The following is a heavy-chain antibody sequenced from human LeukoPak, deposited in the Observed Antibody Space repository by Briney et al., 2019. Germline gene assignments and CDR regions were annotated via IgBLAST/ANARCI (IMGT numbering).Heavy chain of an antibody. J-gene: IGHJ6*03. Sequence: ASVKAPCKVSGYTLTELSMHWVRQAPGKGLEWMGGFDPEDGETIYAQKFQGRVTMTEDTSTDTAYMELSSLRSEDTAVYYCATLGDSSGPAYYYYYMDVWGKGTTVTVSS. CDR2: FDPEDGET. D-gene: IGHD6-19*01. V-gene: IGHV1-24*01. CDR3: ATLGDSSGPAYYYYYMDV. CDR1: GYTLTELS.